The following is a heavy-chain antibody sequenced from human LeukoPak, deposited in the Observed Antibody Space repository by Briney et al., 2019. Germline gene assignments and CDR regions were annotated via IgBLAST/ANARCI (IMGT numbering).Heavy chain of an antibody. Sequence: SETLSLTCTVSGGSISSYHWNWLRQFPGKGLEWIGHINYSGSTVYNPSLKSRVTISVDTSKNQFSLKLSSVTAADTAVYYCARDRSGYDHLDYWGQGTLVTVSS. V-gene: IGHV4-59*12. CDR2: INYSGST. J-gene: IGHJ4*02. CDR3: ARDRSGYDHLDY. D-gene: IGHD5-12*01. CDR1: GGSISSYH.